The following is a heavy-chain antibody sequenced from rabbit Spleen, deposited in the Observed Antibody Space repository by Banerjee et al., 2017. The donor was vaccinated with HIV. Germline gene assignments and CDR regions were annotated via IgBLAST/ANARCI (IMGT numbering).Heavy chain of an antibody. J-gene: IGHJ4*01. V-gene: IGHV1S47*01. CDR2: IDDVDGST. D-gene: IGHD6-1*01. Sequence: QEQLVESGGGLVQPGGSLKLSCKASGFDFSSYGVSWVRQAPGKGLEWIACIDDVDGSTYYASWAKGRFSSSKTSSTTVTLQMTSLTAADTATYFCVREAGYGGYGDANLWGPGTLVTVS. CDR1: GFDFSSYG. CDR3: VREAGYGGYGDANL.